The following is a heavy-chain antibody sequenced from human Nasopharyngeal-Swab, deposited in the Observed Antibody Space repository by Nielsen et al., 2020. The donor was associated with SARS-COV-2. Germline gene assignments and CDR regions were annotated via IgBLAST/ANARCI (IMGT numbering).Heavy chain of an antibody. Sequence: WIRQPPGKGLEWVAFIAHDASNEYYGDSVKGRFSISRDSSKNTLYLQMDSLRGEDTAVYYCARETIPYDSSGFDAFDIWGQGTMVTVSS. V-gene: IGHV3-30*03. CDR2: IAHDASNE. CDR3: ARETIPYDSSGFDAFDI. D-gene: IGHD3-22*01. J-gene: IGHJ3*02.